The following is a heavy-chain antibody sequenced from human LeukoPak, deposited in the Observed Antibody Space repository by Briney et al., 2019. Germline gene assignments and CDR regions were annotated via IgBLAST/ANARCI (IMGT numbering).Heavy chain of an antibody. CDR2: IYYTGST. CDR1: GGSIISSSYY. CDR3: ARDNDLGFDY. J-gene: IGHJ4*02. D-gene: IGHD7-27*01. V-gene: IGHV4-39*07. Sequence: SETLSLTCTVSGGSIISSSYYWGWIRQPPGKGLEWIGSIYYTGSTYYNPSLRSRVTMSVDTSKNQFSLKLSSVTAADTAVYYCARDNDLGFDYWGQGTLVTVSS.